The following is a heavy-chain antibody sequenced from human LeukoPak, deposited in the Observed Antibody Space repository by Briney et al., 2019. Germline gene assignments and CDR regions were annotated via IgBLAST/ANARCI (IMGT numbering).Heavy chain of an antibody. CDR2: IKEDGSEK. J-gene: IGHJ4*02. CDR3: AREIGSAARGR. V-gene: IGHV3-7*05. CDR1: GFTFNSYW. Sequence: PGGCLRLSCAASGFTFNSYWMSWVRQAPGKGLEWVANIKEDGSEKYYVDSVKGRFTISRDNAKNSMYLQMNSLRAEDTAVYYCAREIGSAARGRWGQGTLVTVSS. D-gene: IGHD6-13*01.